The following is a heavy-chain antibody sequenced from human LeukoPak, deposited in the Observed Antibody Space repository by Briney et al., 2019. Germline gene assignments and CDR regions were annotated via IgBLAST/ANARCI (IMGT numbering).Heavy chain of an antibody. CDR2: TSYDETNK. D-gene: IGHD5-12*01. V-gene: IGHV3-30-3*01. CDR1: GFTFSTYT. J-gene: IGHJ4*02. Sequence: GGSLRLSCVASGFTFSTYTMHWVRQAPGKGLEWVALTSYDETNKYYADSVTGRFTISRDNSKNTLYLQMNSLRPEDTAVYFCATSGYTNSLWGQGTLVTVSS. CDR3: ATSGYTNSL.